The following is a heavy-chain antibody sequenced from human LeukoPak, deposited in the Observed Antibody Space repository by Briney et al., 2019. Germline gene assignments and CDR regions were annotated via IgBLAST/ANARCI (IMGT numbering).Heavy chain of an antibody. V-gene: IGHV1-69*05. CDR3: AREGYDILTGFRLYYFDY. CDR1: GGTFSSYA. Sequence: GSSVKVSCKXSGGTFSSYAISWVRQAPGQGLEWMGGIVPIFGTANYAQKFQGRVTITTDESTGTAYMELSSLRSEDTAVYYCAREGYDILTGFRLYYFDYWGQGTLVTVSS. CDR2: IVPIFGTA. D-gene: IGHD3-9*01. J-gene: IGHJ4*02.